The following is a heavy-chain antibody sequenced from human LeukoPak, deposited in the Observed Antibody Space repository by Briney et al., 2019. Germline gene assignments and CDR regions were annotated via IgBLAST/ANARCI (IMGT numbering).Heavy chain of an antibody. CDR1: GFTFSSYG. J-gene: IGHJ4*02. CDR2: ISYDGSNK. V-gene: IGHV3-30*18. Sequence: PGRSLRLSCAASGFTFSSYGMHWVRQAPGKGLEWVAVISYDGSNKYYADSAKGRFTISRDNSKNTLYLQMNSLRAEGTAVYYCAKVTMVRGVTQSGDYWGQGTLVTVSS. D-gene: IGHD3-10*01. CDR3: AKVTMVRGVTQSGDY.